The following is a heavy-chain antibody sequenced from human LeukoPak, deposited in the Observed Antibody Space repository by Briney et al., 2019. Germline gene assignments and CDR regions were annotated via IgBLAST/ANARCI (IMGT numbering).Heavy chain of an antibody. J-gene: IGHJ4*02. CDR1: GYTFTTYW. V-gene: IGHV5-51*01. Sequence: GESLKISCKGSGYTFTTYWIGWVRQMPGKGLEWMGIIYPGDSDTRYSPSFQGQVTISADKSISTAYLQWSSLKASDTAMYYCARRPFMVTKEFDYWGQGTLVTVSS. D-gene: IGHD2-21*02. CDR3: ARRPFMVTKEFDY. CDR2: IYPGDSDT.